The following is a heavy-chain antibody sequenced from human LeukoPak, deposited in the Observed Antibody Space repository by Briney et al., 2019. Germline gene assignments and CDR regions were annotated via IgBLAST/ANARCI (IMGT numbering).Heavy chain of an antibody. CDR3: ARYPFATPFDY. CDR2: AYYSGHT. V-gene: IGHV4-59*08. J-gene: IGHJ4*02. CDR1: GGPISDNY. D-gene: IGHD2-15*01. Sequence: SETLSLTCTVSGGPISDNYWSWIRQPPGKGLEWIGYAYYSGHTNYNSSLKSRVTMSLDTSKSQFSLRLSSVTAADTAVYFCARYPFATPFDYWGPGTLVTVSS.